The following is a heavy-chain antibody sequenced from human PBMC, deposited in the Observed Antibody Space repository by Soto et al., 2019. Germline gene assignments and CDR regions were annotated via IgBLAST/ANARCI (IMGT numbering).Heavy chain of an antibody. Sequence: ASVKVSCKASGYTFTSYGISWVRQAPGKGLEWMGWISAYNGNTNYAQKLQGRVTMTTDTSTSTAYMELRSLRSDDTAVYYCARDRTGITGTTDWFDPWGQGTLVTVSS. J-gene: IGHJ5*02. CDR2: ISAYNGNT. CDR3: ARDRTGITGTTDWFDP. D-gene: IGHD1-20*01. V-gene: IGHV1-18*01. CDR1: GYTFTSYG.